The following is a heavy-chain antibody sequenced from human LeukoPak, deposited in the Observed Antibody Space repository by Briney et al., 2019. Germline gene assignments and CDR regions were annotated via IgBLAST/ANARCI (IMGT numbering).Heavy chain of an antibody. CDR1: GFTFSNNW. CDR2: IKSDGSMT. J-gene: IGHJ3*01. Sequence: GGSLRLSCAASGFTFSNNWMFWVLQAPGKGLVYVSRIKSDGSMTSYADSVKGRFTISRDNAENTLFLQMSSLRAEDTAVYYCARAGVVSAMDFWGQGTMVTVSS. D-gene: IGHD2-8*02. V-gene: IGHV3-74*01. CDR3: ARAGVVSAMDF.